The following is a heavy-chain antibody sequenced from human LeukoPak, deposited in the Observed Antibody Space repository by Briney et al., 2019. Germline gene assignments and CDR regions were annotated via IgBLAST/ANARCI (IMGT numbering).Heavy chain of an antibody. D-gene: IGHD3-22*01. V-gene: IGHV1-8*03. Sequence: GASVKVSCKASGYTFTSYDINWVRQATGQGLEWMGWMNPNSGNTGYAQKFQGRVTITRNTSISTAYMELSSLRSEDTAVYYCARGITAVIDNYYYMDVWGKGTTVTVSS. CDR1: GYTFTSYD. J-gene: IGHJ6*03. CDR3: ARGITAVIDNYYYMDV. CDR2: MNPNSGNT.